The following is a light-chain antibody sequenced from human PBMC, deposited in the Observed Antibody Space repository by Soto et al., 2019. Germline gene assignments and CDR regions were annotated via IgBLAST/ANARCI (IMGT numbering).Light chain of an antibody. Sequence: QSVLTQPASVSGSPGQSITISCTGTSRDVGTYNLVSWYQHHPGKAPKLMIYEGSKRPSGVSNRFSGSKSGNTASLTISGLQAEDEADYYCCSYAGSSTYVFGKGTKVTVL. CDR1: SRDVGTYNL. CDR2: EGS. J-gene: IGLJ1*01. CDR3: CSYAGSSTYV. V-gene: IGLV2-23*01.